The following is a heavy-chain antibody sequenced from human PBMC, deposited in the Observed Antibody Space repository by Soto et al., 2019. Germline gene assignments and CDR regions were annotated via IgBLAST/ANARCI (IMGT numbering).Heavy chain of an antibody. D-gene: IGHD4-17*01. CDR2: IYYSGST. V-gene: IGHV4-39*01. J-gene: IGHJ6*02. CDR1: GGSISSSSYY. CDR3: ARHFRPTDRYGMDV. Sequence: SETLSLTCTVSGGSISSSSYYWGWIRQPPGKGLEWIGSIYYSGSTYYNPSLKSRVTISVDTSKNQFSLKLSSVTAADTAVYYCARHFRPTDRYGMDVWGQGTTVTVSS.